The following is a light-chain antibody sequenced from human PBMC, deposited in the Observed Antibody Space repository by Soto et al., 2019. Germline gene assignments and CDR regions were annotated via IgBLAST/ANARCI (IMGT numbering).Light chain of an antibody. J-gene: IGKJ2*01. CDR3: QQYGSTPRT. CDR1: QSVSSH. Sequence: EIVVTQSPATLSVSPGERATLSCRTSQSVSSHVAWYQQKPGQAPRLLIYGASSRATGIPDRFSGSGSGTDFIFTISRLEPEDSAVYYCQQYGSTPRTFGQGTKVDIK. CDR2: GAS. V-gene: IGKV3-20*01.